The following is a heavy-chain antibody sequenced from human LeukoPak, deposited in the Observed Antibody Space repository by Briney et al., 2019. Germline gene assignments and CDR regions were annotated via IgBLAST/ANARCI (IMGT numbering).Heavy chain of an antibody. J-gene: IGHJ4*02. CDR2: ISWNSGSI. D-gene: IGHD6-19*01. CDR3: ARDSLGYSSGWYDY. V-gene: IGHV3-9*01. Sequence: QPGRSLRLSCAASGFTFDDYAIYWVRQAPGKGLEWVSGISWNSGSIGYADSVKGRFTISRDNAKNSLYLQMNSLRAEDTAVYYCARDSLGYSSGWYDYWGQGTLVTVSS. CDR1: GFTFDDYA.